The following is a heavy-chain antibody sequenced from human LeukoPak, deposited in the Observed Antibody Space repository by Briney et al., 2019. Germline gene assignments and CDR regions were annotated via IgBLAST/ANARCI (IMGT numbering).Heavy chain of an antibody. J-gene: IGHJ3*02. Sequence: GGSLRLSCAASGFTFSSYSMNWVRQAPGKGLEWVSSISSSSSYIYYADSVKGRFTISRDNAKNSLYLQMNSLRAEDTAVYYCASPPRGTVRDFWSGYSPDAFDIWGQGTMVTVSS. CDR1: GFTFSSYS. CDR2: ISSSSSYI. D-gene: IGHD3-3*01. CDR3: ASPPRGTVRDFWSGYSPDAFDI. V-gene: IGHV3-21*01.